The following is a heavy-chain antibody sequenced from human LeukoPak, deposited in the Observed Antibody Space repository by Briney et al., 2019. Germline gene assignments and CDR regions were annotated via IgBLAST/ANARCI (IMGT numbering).Heavy chain of an antibody. CDR3: AREQDVALAGFDY. D-gene: IGHD6-19*01. J-gene: IGHJ4*02. V-gene: IGHV1-2*02. Sequence: GASVKVSCKASGYTFTGYYMHWVRQAPGQGLEWMGWINPNSGGTNYAQKFQGRVTMTRDTSISTAYMELRRLRSDDTAVYYCAREQDVALAGFDYWGQGTLVTVSS. CDR2: INPNSGGT. CDR1: GYTFTGYY.